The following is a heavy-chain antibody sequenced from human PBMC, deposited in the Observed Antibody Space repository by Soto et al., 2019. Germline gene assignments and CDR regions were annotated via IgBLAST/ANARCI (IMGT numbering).Heavy chain of an antibody. CDR2: IYYNGST. V-gene: IGHV4-31*03. CDR1: GVTVSSGAYY. CDR3: ARYRFSGSKWSKFDY. D-gene: IGHD6-13*01. Sequence: QVQLQQSGPGLLRPSQTLSLTCTVSGVTVSSGAYYWSWIRQHPGKGLEWIGNIYYNGSTYYSPSLKSRVVISLDTSNNHFSLRLTSVTAADTAVYYCARYRFSGSKWSKFDYWGQGTLVTVSS. J-gene: IGHJ4*02.